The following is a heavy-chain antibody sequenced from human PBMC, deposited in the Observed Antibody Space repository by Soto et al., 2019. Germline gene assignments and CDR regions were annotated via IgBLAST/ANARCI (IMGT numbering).Heavy chain of an antibody. J-gene: IGHJ4*02. CDR2: ISYDGSNK. CDR1: GFTFSSYG. CDR3: AGGETYYYDSSGYYPGY. Sequence: PGGSLRLSCAASGFTFSSYGMHWVRQAPGKGLEWVAVISYDGSNKYYADSVKGRFTIARDNSKNTLYLQMNSLRAEDTAVYYCAGGETYYYDSSGYYPGYWGQGTLVTVSS. V-gene: IGHV3-30*03. D-gene: IGHD3-22*01.